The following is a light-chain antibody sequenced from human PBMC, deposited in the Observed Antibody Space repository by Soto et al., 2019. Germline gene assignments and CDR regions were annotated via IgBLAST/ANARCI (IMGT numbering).Light chain of an antibody. J-gene: IGKJ5*01. V-gene: IGKV1-16*01. CDR3: QQHNTYPIT. CDR1: QSISSY. CDR2: AAS. Sequence: DLQMTQSPSFPSSSFSVPVTIHFRASQSISSYLAWFQQKPGKAPKSLIYAASTLQSGVPSRFSGSGSGTDFTLTISSLQPEDFATYYCQQHNTYPITFGQGTRLEI.